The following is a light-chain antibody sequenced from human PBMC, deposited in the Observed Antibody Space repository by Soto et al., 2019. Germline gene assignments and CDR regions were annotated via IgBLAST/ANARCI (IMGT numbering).Light chain of an antibody. CDR2: AAS. V-gene: IGKV1-39*01. Sequence: DIQMTQSPSFLSASVGDRVTITCRASQAISNYLNWYQHKPGRAPELLIHAASRLQSGVPSRFSGSGSGTDFTLTINSLQPEDFATYYCQQAYSFPITFGQGTRLEIK. CDR3: QQAYSFPIT. CDR1: QAISNY. J-gene: IGKJ5*01.